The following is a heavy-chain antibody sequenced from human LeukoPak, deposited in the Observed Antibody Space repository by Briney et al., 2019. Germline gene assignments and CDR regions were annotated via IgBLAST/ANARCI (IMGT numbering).Heavy chain of an antibody. CDR2: ISGSGGST. CDR1: GFTFSSYA. J-gene: IGHJ4*02. D-gene: IGHD3-3*01. Sequence: GGSLRLSCAASGFTFSSYAMSWVRQAPGKGLEWVSAISGSGGSTYYADSVKGRFTISRDNSKNTLYLQMNSLRAEDTAIYYCAKAYGFWPVPPAHYWGQGTLVTVSS. CDR3: AKAYGFWPVPPAHY. V-gene: IGHV3-23*01.